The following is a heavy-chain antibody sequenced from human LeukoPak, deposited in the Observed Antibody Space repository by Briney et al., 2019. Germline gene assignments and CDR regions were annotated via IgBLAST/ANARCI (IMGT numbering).Heavy chain of an antibody. J-gene: IGHJ5*02. CDR2: ILPDGSYK. CDR1: GLTFSGSW. CDR3: TTKYS. D-gene: IGHD2/OR15-2a*01. V-gene: IGHV3-7*01. Sequence: GGSLRLSCAASGLTFSGSWMTWVRQPPGKGLGWVGNILPDGSYKHYVDSVKGRFTISRDNAKNSLYLQMNSLREEDTAVYYCTTKYSWGQGTLVTVSS.